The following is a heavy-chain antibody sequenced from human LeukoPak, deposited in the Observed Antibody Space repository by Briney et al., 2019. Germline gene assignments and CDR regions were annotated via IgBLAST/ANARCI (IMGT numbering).Heavy chain of an antibody. CDR2: INPNNGGT. D-gene: IGHD3-10*01. V-gene: IGHV1-2*02. CDR1: GYTFTSYG. Sequence: ASVKVSCKASGYTFTSYGFSWVRQAPGQGLEWMGWINPNNGGTNYAQKFQGRVTMTRDMSISAAYMELSRLRSDDTAVYYCASRDGSGSYYTDYWGQGTLVTVSS. CDR3: ASRDGSGSYYTDY. J-gene: IGHJ4*02.